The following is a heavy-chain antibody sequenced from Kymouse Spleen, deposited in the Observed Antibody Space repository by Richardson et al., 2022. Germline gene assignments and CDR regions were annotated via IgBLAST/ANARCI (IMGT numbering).Heavy chain of an antibody. CDR3: ARDRYDTTGAFDI. D-gene: IGHD5-12*01. CDR1: GGSISSYY. CDR2: IYYSGST. J-gene: IGHJ3*02. Sequence: QVQLQESGPGLVKPSETLSLTCTVSGGSISSYYWSWIRQPPGKGLEWIGYIYYSGSTNYNPSLKSRVTISVDTSKNQFSLKLSSVTAADTAVYYCARDRYDTTGAFDIWGQGTMVTVSS. V-gene: IGHV4-59*01.